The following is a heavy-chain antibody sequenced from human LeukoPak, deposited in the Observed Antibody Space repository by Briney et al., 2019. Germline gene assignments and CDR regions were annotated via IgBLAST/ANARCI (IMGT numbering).Heavy chain of an antibody. Sequence: SPTPSLAYAIYGDSVSSNSAAWNWIRQSPSRGLNCLGRTYYRSKWYNDYAVSVKSRITINPDTSKNQFSLQLNSVTPEDTAVYYCAREFTLGYCSGGSCIAFDYWGQGTLVTVSS. D-gene: IGHD2-15*01. J-gene: IGHJ4*02. CDR2: TYYRSKWYN. V-gene: IGHV6-1*01. CDR1: GDSVSSNSAA. CDR3: AREFTLGYCSGGSCIAFDY.